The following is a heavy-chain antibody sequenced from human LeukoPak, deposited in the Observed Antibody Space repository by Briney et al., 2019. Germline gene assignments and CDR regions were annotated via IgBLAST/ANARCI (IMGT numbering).Heavy chain of an antibody. J-gene: IGHJ3*02. CDR1: GFTFISYV. CDR3: TRRDAFDI. CDR2: IRSKANSYAT. Sequence: PGGSLRLSCAASGFTFISYVMNWVRQASGKGLEWVGRIRSKANSYATAYAASVKGRFTISRDDSKNTAYLQMNSLKTEDTAVYYCTRRDAFDIWGQGTMVTVSS. V-gene: IGHV3-73*01.